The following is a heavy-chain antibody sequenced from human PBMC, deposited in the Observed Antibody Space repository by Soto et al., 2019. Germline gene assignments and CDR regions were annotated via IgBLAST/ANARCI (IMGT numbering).Heavy chain of an antibody. Sequence: ESGGGVVQPGRSLRLSCAASGFTFSTYAMHWVRQAPGKGLEWVAVISYDGTNKYYADSVRGRFTISRDNSKNTLFLQMNSVRAEDTAVYYCAKDGGGYNYGYVMLDKYYYGMDVWGQGTTVTVSS. CDR3: AKDGGGYNYGYVMLDKYYYGMDV. V-gene: IGHV3-30-3*01. CDR2: ISYDGTNK. J-gene: IGHJ6*02. D-gene: IGHD5-18*01. CDR1: GFTFSTYA.